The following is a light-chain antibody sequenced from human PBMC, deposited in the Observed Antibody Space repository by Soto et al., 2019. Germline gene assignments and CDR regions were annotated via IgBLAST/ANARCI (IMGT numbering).Light chain of an antibody. CDR2: GAS. J-gene: IGKJ4*01. CDR3: QQYGSSPLT. CDR1: QGLSSTY. V-gene: IGKV3-20*01. Sequence: EIVLTQSPGTLSLSPGERATLSCSASQGLSSTYLAWYQQKPGQAPRVLIYGASSRATGIPDRFSGSGSGTDFTLTITRLEPEDFAIYYCQQYGSSPLTFGGGTRVEIK.